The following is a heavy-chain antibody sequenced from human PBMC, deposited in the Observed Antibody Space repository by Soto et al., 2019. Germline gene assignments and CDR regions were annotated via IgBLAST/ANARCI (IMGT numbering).Heavy chain of an antibody. CDR2: INHSGST. CDR3: ARGYYYGSGSDPTAYYYGMDV. Sequence: QVQLQQWGAGLLKPSETLSLTCAVYGGSFSGYYWSWIRQPPGKGLEWIGEINHSGSTNYNSSLKSRVTISVDTSKNQFSLKLSSVTAADTAVYYCARGYYYGSGSDPTAYYYGMDVWGQGTTVTVSS. D-gene: IGHD3-10*01. J-gene: IGHJ6*02. CDR1: GGSFSGYY. V-gene: IGHV4-34*01.